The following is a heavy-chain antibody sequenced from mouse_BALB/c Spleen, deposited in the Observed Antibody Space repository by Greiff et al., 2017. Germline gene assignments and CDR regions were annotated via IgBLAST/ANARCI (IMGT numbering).Heavy chain of an antibody. D-gene: IGHD2-14*01. CDR2: INPYNDGT. Sequence: VQLQQSGPELVKPGASVKMSCKASGYTFTSYVMHWVKQKPGQGLEWIGYINPYNDGTKYNEKFKGKATLTSDKSSSTAYMELSSLTSEDSAVYYCARGKVRDYWFLGVWGAGATVTGSS. V-gene: IGHV1-14*01. CDR1: GYTFTSYV. CDR3: ARGKVRDYWFLGV. J-gene: IGHJ1*01.